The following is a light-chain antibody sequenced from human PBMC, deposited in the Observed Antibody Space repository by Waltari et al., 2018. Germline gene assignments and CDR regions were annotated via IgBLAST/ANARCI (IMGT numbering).Light chain of an antibody. CDR2: AVT. CDR1: TNDVGAYDL. CDR3: CSYAGGRTYVV. Sequence: SALTQAASVSGSLGQSIPISCTGTTNDVGAYDLVSWYQQRPGKAPRLIIYAVTERPSGVSNRFSGSKSGNTASLTISGLQAEDEADYHCCSYAGGRTYVVFGGGTKLTVL. J-gene: IGLJ2*01. V-gene: IGLV2-23*02.